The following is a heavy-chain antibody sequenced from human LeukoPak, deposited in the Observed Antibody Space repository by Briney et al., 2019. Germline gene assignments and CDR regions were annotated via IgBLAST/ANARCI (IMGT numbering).Heavy chain of an antibody. Sequence: GGSLRLPCAASGFTFGSYTMHWVRQAPGKGLEWVAVMSFDGTHIYYAGSVKGRFTISRDNAKNSLYLQMNSLRAEDTAVYYCAREWVTGAAYYFDYWGQGTLVTVSS. V-gene: IGHV3-30-3*01. CDR1: GFTFGSYT. CDR3: AREWVTGAAYYFDY. CDR2: MSFDGTHI. D-gene: IGHD6-25*01. J-gene: IGHJ4*02.